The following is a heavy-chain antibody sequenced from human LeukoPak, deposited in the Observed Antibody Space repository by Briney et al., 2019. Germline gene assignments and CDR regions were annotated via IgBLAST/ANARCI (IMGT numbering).Heavy chain of an antibody. CDR2: ISGGGDYT. V-gene: IGHV3-23*01. CDR3: AKGLLRWCPWDY. CDR1: GLTFSTYA. D-gene: IGHD4-23*01. J-gene: IGHJ4*02. Sequence: GGSLRLSCAAPGLTFSTYAMTWVRQAPGKGLEWVSAISGGGDYTYYADSVKGRFTISRDNSKNTLYLQMNSLRAEDTAVYYCAKGLLRWCPWDYWGQGTLVTVSS.